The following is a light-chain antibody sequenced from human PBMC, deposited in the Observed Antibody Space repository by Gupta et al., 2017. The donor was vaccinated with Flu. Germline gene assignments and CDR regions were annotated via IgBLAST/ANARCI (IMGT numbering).Light chain of an antibody. CDR1: NIGSKS. V-gene: IGLV3-21*02. CDR3: QVWDITSDVV. J-gene: IGLJ2*01. Sequence: GQKASSTGGGNNIGSKSVHGYQQRSGQAPVLVVYDDSDRPSGIPVRISGSNSGNTATLTITRVEAGDEADYYCQVWDITSDVVFGGGTKLTVL. CDR2: DDS.